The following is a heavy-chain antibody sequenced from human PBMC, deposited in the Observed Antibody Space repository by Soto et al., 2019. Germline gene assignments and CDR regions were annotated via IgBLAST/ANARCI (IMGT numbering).Heavy chain of an antibody. CDR1: GGSISSGGYY. Sequence: QVQLQESGPGLVKPSQTLSLTCSVSGGSISSGGYYWSWIRQPPGKGLEWIGYIYYSANTHYNPSLKGRVSISADTSKNQFSLNLSSVTAADTDVYCCARSGGNSYYYGMDVWGQGTTVTVSS. V-gene: IGHV4-31*02. D-gene: IGHD3-10*01. CDR3: ARSGGNSYYYGMDV. J-gene: IGHJ6*02. CDR2: IYYSANT.